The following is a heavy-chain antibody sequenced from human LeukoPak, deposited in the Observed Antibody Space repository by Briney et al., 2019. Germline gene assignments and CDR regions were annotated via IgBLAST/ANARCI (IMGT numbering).Heavy chain of an antibody. CDR3: SKDPNGDYVGAFDM. J-gene: IGHJ3*02. CDR2: ITGSGRGT. Sequence: PGGSLRLSCAASGFTFSSYAMSWVRQAPGKGLEWVSSITGSGRGTYYADSVKGRFSVSRDNSQNTVFLHMNSLRADDTALYYCSKDPNGDYVGAFDMWAQGQWSPSLQ. V-gene: IGHV3-23*01. D-gene: IGHD4-17*01. CDR1: GFTFSSYA.